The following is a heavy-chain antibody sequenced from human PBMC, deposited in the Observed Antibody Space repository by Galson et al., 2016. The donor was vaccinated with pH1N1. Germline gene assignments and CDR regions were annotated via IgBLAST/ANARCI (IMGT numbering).Heavy chain of an antibody. V-gene: IGHV5-51*01. D-gene: IGHD2-2*01. J-gene: IGHJ6*03. Sequence: QSGAEVKKPGESLKISCKGTGYSFRTYWIAWVRQMPGEGLEWMGIIYPGDSDTRYSPSFPGQVTISADKSISAAYLQWSSLQASDTAMYFCARLGIPATIDYHYYMDVCGKGTTVTVSS. CDR2: IYPGDSDT. CDR3: ARLGIPATIDYHYYMDV. CDR1: GYSFRTYW.